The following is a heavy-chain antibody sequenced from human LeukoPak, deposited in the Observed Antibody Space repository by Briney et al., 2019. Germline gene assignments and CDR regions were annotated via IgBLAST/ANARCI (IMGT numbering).Heavy chain of an antibody. J-gene: IGHJ4*02. CDR1: GYGFADYY. CDR2: INPSGGNT. D-gene: IGHD2-15*01. Sequence: ASVKVSCKASGYGFADYYMHWVRQAPGRGLEWMGIINPSGGNTSYAQKFQGRVTMTRDTSTSTVYMELSSLRSEDTAVYYCARDVSDCSGGSCYSYFDYWGQGTLVTVSS. CDR3: ARDVSDCSGGSCYSYFDY. V-gene: IGHV1-46*01.